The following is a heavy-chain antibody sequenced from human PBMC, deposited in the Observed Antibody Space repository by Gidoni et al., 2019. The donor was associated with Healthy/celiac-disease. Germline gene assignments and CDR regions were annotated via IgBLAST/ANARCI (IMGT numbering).Heavy chain of an antibody. CDR2: IYTSGST. J-gene: IGHJ4*02. Sequence: QVQLQESGPGLVKPSQTLSLTCTVSGGSIRSGSYYWSWIRQPAGKGLEWIGRIYTSGSTNYNPSLKSRVTMSVDTSKNQFSLKLSSVTAADTAVYYCARRPVVTAAPFDYWGQGTLVTVSS. V-gene: IGHV4-61*02. CDR3: ARRPVVTAAPFDY. D-gene: IGHD2-21*02. CDR1: GGSIRSGSYY.